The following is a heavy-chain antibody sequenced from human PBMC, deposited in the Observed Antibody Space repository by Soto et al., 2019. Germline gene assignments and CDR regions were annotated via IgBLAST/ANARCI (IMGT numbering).Heavy chain of an antibody. CDR2: ISYDGENQ. Sequence: PWGSLVLSSAASVFSFSHYGMDWVRQPPGKGLDWVALISYDGENQYFTDSVSGRFTISRDNSKTAVYLEMNNLRLDDTATYYCVSPHSESSNAFDLWGQGTLVTVSS. CDR1: VFSFSHYG. J-gene: IGHJ5*02. D-gene: IGHD3-10*01. V-gene: IGHV3-30*03. CDR3: VSPHSESSNAFDL.